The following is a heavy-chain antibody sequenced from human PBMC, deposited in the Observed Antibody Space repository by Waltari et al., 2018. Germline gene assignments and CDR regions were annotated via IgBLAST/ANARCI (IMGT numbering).Heavy chain of an antibody. CDR3: ARVSVAGTPHAFDL. D-gene: IGHD6-19*01. Sequence: QVQLVQSGAEVKKPGASVKVSCKASGYTFSDYYMHWVRQAPGQGLEWMGIINPSDGRTTYAQKFQGRVTMTRDTSTSTVYMELSSLRSEDTAMYYCARVSVAGTPHAFDLWGQGTMVTVSS. J-gene: IGHJ3*01. V-gene: IGHV1-46*01. CDR1: GYTFSDYY. CDR2: INPSDGRT.